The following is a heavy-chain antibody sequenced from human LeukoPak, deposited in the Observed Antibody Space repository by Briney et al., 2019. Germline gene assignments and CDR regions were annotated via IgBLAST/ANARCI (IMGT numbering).Heavy chain of an antibody. CDR2: ISRSGGTI. CDR1: GFTFSSYE. Sequence: GSLRLSCAASGFTFSSYEMNWVRQAPGKGLEWVSYISRSGGTIYYADSVKGQFTISRDNAKNSLYLQMNSLRDEDTAVYYCARDLYRSSSYHCFDCWGQGTLVTVSS. CDR3: ARDLYRSSSYHCFDC. J-gene: IGHJ4*02. V-gene: IGHV3-48*03. D-gene: IGHD6-13*01.